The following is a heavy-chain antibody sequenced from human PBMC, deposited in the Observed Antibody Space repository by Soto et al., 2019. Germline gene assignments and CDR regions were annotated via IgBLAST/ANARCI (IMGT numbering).Heavy chain of an antibody. V-gene: IGHV3-53*04. CDR2: IYSGGST. CDR1: GFTVSSNY. CDR3: ARSIAVAGHDAFDI. J-gene: IGHJ3*02. D-gene: IGHD6-19*01. Sequence: EVQLVESGGGLVQPGGSLRLSCAASGFTVSSNYMSWVRQAPGKGLEWVSVIYSGGSTYYADSVKGRFTISRHNSKNTLYLQMNSLRAADTAVYYCARSIAVAGHDAFDIWGQGTMVTVFS.